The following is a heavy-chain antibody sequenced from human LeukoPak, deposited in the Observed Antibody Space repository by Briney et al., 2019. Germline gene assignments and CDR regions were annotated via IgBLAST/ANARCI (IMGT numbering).Heavy chain of an antibody. V-gene: IGHV3-15*07. CDR2: IKSKNDGGTT. Sequence: PGGSLRLSCAASGFTFSNAWMNWVRQAPGKGLEWVGRIKSKNDGGTTDYAAPVKGRFTISRDDSKNTLYLQMNSLKTEDTAVYYCTTGGSAYHYWGQGTLVTVSS. CDR3: TTGGSAYHY. CDR1: GFTFSNAW. J-gene: IGHJ4*02. D-gene: IGHD3-22*01.